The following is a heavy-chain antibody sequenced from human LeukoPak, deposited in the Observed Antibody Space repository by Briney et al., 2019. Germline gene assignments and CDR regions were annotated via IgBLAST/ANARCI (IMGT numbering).Heavy chain of an antibody. D-gene: IGHD3-3*01. V-gene: IGHV1-69*04. J-gene: IGHJ4*02. Sequence: ASVKVSCKASGCTFSSYAISWVRQAPGQGLEWMGRIIPIFGIANYAQKFQGRVTITADKSTSTAYMELSSPRSEDTAVYYCVITIDYFDYWGQGTLVTVSS. CDR3: VITIDYFDY. CDR2: IIPIFGIA. CDR1: GCTFSSYA.